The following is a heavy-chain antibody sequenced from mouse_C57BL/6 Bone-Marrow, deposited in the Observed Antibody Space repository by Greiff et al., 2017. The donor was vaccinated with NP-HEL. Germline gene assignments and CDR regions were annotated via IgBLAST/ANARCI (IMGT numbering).Heavy chain of an antibody. Sequence: EVKLQESGPGLAKPSQTLSLTCSVTGYSITSDYWNWIRKFPGNKLEYMGYISYSGSTYYNPSLKSRISITRDTSKNQYYLQLNSVTTEDTATYYCARFPYYYGSSLSWYFDVWGTGTTVTVSS. V-gene: IGHV3-8*01. J-gene: IGHJ1*03. D-gene: IGHD1-1*01. CDR2: ISYSGST. CDR3: ARFPYYYGSSLSWYFDV. CDR1: GYSITSDY.